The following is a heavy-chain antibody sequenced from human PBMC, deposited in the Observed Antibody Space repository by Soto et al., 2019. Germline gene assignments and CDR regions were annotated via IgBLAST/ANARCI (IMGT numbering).Heavy chain of an antibody. D-gene: IGHD1-1*01. CDR1: GFTFSSYA. CDR2: ISYDGSNK. J-gene: IGHJ3*02. Sequence: PGGSLRLSCAASGFTFSSYAMHWVRQAPGKGLEWVAVISYDGSNKYYADSVKGRFTISRDNSKNTLYLQMNSLRAEDTAVYYCARHWSHDAFDIWGQGTMVTVPS. V-gene: IGHV3-30-3*01. CDR3: ARHWSHDAFDI.